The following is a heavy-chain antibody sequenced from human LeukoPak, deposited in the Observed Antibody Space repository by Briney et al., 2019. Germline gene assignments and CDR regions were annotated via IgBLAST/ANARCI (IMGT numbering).Heavy chain of an antibody. CDR2: IYYSGST. CDR3: ARGATGGYDFWSGYYMSFDY. CDR1: GGSISSYY. V-gene: IGHV4-59*01. Sequence: PSETLSLTCTVSGGSISSYYWSWIRQPPGKGLEWIGYIYYSGSTNYNPSLKSRVTISVDTSKNQFSLKLSSVTAADTAVYHCARGATGGYDFWSGYYMSFDYWGQGTLVTVSS. J-gene: IGHJ4*02. D-gene: IGHD3-3*01.